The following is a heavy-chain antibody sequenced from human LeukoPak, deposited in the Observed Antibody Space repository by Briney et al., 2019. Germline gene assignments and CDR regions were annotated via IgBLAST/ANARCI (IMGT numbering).Heavy chain of an antibody. CDR1: GYTFTGYY. J-gene: IGHJ6*03. Sequence: ASVKVSCKASGYTFTGYYMHWVRQAPGQGLEWMGWINPNSGGTNYAQKFQGRVTMTRDTSISTAYMELSSLRSEDTAAYYCARAIQLWFRYYYYYMDVWGKGTTVTISS. V-gene: IGHV1-2*02. D-gene: IGHD5-18*01. CDR3: ARAIQLWFRYYYYYMDV. CDR2: INPNSGGT.